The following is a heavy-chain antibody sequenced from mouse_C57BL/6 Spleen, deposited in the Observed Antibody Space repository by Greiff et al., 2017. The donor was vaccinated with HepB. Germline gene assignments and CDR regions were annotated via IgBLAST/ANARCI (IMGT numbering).Heavy chain of an antibody. Sequence: QVQLQQPGTELVKPGASVKLSCKASGYTFTSYWMHWVKQRPGQGLEWIGNINPSNGGTNYNEKFKSKATLTVDKSSSTAYMQLSSLTSDDSAVYYCARSITTVVATRAYYAMGYWGQGTSVTVSS. CDR1: GYTFTSYW. D-gene: IGHD1-1*01. CDR2: INPSNGGT. CDR3: ARSITTVVATRAYYAMGY. V-gene: IGHV1-53*01. J-gene: IGHJ4*01.